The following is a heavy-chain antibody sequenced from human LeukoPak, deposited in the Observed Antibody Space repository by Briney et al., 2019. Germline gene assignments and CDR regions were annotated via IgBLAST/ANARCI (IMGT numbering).Heavy chain of an antibody. Sequence: GGSLRLSCAASGLTFSTYTMSWVRQAPGKGLEWVSSISSSSSYIYYADSVKGRFTISRDNAKNSLYLQMNSLRAEDTAVYYCARDPFLGAFDIWGQGTMVTVSS. J-gene: IGHJ3*02. CDR1: GLTFSTYT. D-gene: IGHD2/OR15-2a*01. CDR2: ISSSSSYI. V-gene: IGHV3-21*01. CDR3: ARDPFLGAFDI.